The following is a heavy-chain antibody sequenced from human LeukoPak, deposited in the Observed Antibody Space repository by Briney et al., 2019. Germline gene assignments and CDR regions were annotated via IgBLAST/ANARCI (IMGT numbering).Heavy chain of an antibody. J-gene: IGHJ4*02. D-gene: IGHD5-24*01. CDR1: GVSLSSYY. CDR3: ARDRWLHLYFDY. Sequence: SETLSLTCAVYGVSLSSYYWRWIRQPPGKGLEWIGEINHSGSTNYNPSLKTRVTISVDTSKNQFSLKLSSVTAADTALYYCARDRWLHLYFDYWRQGTLVTVSS. V-gene: IGHV4-34*01. CDR2: INHSGST.